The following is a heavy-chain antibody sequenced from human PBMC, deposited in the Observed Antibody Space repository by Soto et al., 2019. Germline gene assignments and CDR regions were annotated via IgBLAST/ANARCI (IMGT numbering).Heavy chain of an antibody. Sequence: GASVKVSCKASGYTFTSYYMHWVRQAPGQGLEWMGIINPSGGSTSYAQKFQGRVTITADKSTSTAYMELSSLRSEDTAVYYCARGRSHGSHYYYYMDVWGKGTKVTVSS. CDR1: GYTFTSYY. V-gene: IGHV1-46*01. CDR3: ARGRSHGSHYYYYMDV. CDR2: INPSGGST. D-gene: IGHD2-15*01. J-gene: IGHJ6*03.